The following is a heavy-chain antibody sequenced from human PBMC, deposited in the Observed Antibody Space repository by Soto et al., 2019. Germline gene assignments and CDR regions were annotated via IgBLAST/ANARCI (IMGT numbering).Heavy chain of an antibody. J-gene: IGHJ5*02. CDR1: GGSISSYY. CDR3: ARGRGGIWFGADNWFDP. D-gene: IGHD3-10*01. Sequence: SETLSLTCTVSGGSISSYYWSWIRQPAGKGLEWIGRIYTSGSTNYNPSLKSRVTMSVDTSKNQFSLKLSSVTAADTAVYYCARGRGGIWFGADNWFDPWGQGTLVTVSS. CDR2: IYTSGST. V-gene: IGHV4-4*07.